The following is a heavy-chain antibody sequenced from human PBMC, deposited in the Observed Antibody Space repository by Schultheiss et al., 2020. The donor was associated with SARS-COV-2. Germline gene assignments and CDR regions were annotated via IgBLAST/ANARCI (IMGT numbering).Heavy chain of an antibody. CDR2: ISGSGGNT. CDR3: ARDRAVTISLDV. D-gene: IGHD3-3*01. J-gene: IGHJ6*02. CDR1: GFTFSSYA. V-gene: IGHV3-23*01. Sequence: GGSLRLSCAASGFTFSSYAMSWVRQAPGKGLEWVSAISGSGGNTYYADSVKGRFTISRDNSKNTLYLQMNSLRAEDTAVYYCARDRAVTISLDVWGQGTPVTVSS.